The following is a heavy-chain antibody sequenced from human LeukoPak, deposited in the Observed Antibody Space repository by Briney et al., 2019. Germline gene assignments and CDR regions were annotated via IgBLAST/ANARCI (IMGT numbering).Heavy chain of an antibody. D-gene: IGHD3-22*01. J-gene: IGHJ6*03. CDR1: GFTFSSYE. Sequence: GGSPRLSCAASGFTFSSYEMNWVRQAPGKGLEWVSYISSSGSTIYYADSVKGRFTISRDNSKNTLCLQMNSLRAEDTAVYYCARPYYDSSGWDYMDVWGKGTTVTISS. CDR3: ARPYYDSSGWDYMDV. V-gene: IGHV3-48*03. CDR2: ISSSGSTI.